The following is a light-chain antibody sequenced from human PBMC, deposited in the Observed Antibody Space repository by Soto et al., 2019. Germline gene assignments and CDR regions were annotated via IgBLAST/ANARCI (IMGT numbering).Light chain of an antibody. V-gene: IGKV1-5*01. J-gene: IGKJ1*01. CDR1: QNIANC. CDR2: DVS. Sequence: DIQMTQSPSTLSASVGDRVTITCRASQNIANCLAWYQQKPGKTPDLLIYDVSSLESGVPLRFSGSGSGTEFTLTISSLQTDDSATYYCQQYNDEPWTFGPGTKVEIK. CDR3: QQYNDEPWT.